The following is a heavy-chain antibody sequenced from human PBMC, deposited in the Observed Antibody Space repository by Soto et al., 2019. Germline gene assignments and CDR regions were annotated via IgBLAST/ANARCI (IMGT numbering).Heavy chain of an antibody. CDR1: GFTFSSYA. CDR2: ISGSGGST. D-gene: IGHD6-19*01. CDR3: AKWAVAGTYYYYGMDV. J-gene: IGHJ6*02. Sequence: GGSLRLSCAASGFTFSSYAMSWVRQAPGKGLEWVSAISGSGGSTYYADSVKGRFTISRDNSKNTLYLQMNSLRAEDTAVYYCAKWAVAGTYYYYGMDVWGQGTTVTVSS. V-gene: IGHV3-23*01.